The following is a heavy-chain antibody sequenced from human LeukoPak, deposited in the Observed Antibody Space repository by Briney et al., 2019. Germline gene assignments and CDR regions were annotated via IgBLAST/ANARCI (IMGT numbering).Heavy chain of an antibody. CDR3: ASRVDTAMSGAFDI. J-gene: IGHJ3*02. Sequence: SVRVSCKASGGTFSSYAISWVRQAPGQGLEWMGGIIPIFGTANYAQKFQGRVTITTDESTSTAYMELSSLRSEDTAVYYCASRVDTAMSGAFDIWGQGTMVTVSS. D-gene: IGHD5-18*01. CDR2: IIPIFGTA. CDR1: GGTFSSYA. V-gene: IGHV1-69*05.